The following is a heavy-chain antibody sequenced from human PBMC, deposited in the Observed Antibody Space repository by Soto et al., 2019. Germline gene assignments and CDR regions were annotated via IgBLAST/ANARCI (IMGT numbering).Heavy chain of an antibody. V-gene: IGHV3-23*01. CDR1: GFTFSSYA. J-gene: IGHJ4*02. CDR2: ISGSGDST. D-gene: IGHD2-15*01. Sequence: EVQLLESGGDLVQPGGSLRLSCAASGFTFSSYAMSWVRQAPGKGLDWVSTISGSGDSTYYADSVKGRFTISRDNSKNSLYLQMNSLRAEDTAVYYCAIVAAPDYWGQGTLVTVSS. CDR3: AIVAAPDY.